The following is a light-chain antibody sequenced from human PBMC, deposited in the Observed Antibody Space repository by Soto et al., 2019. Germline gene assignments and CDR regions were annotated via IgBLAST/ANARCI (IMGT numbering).Light chain of an antibody. CDR1: QSVSSY. CDR2: GAS. Sequence: EIVLTRSPATLSLSPAERATLSCRSSQSVSSYLAWYQQKPGQAPRLLIYGASTRATGIPARFSGSGSGTEFTLTISGLQSEDFAVYYCQQYNDRPPITFGQGTRLEIK. V-gene: IGKV3-15*01. CDR3: QQYNDRPPIT. J-gene: IGKJ5*01.